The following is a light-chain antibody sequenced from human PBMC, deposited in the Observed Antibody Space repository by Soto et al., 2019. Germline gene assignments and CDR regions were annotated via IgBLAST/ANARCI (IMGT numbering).Light chain of an antibody. Sequence: EIVLTQSPATLSLSPGERATLSRRASQSVSSNLAWYQQRPGQAPRLLIYDASNRATGIPARFSGSGPGTDFTLTISSLEPEDFAVYYCQQRSNLLFTFGPGTKVDIK. J-gene: IGKJ3*01. CDR1: QSVSSN. CDR3: QQRSNLLFT. CDR2: DAS. V-gene: IGKV3-11*01.